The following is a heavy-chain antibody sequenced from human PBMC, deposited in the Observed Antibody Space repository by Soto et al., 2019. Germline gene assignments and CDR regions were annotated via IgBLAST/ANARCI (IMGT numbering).Heavy chain of an antibody. CDR3: TISYYYDSSGYPTTGFDY. V-gene: IGHV3-73*01. Sequence: PGGSRRLSCAASGFTFSGSAMHWVRQASGKGLEWVGRIRSKANSYPTAYAASVKGRLNIYSDDSKNTAYLQMNSLKTEDTAVYYCTISYYYDSSGYPTTGFDYWGQGTLVTVSS. CDR1: GFTFSGSA. D-gene: IGHD3-22*01. J-gene: IGHJ4*02. CDR2: IRSKANSYPT.